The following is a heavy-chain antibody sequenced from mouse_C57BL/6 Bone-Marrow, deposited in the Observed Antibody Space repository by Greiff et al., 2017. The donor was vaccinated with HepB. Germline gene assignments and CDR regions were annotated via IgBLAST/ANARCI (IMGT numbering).Heavy chain of an antibody. CDR3: AREGYYGSRAWFAY. V-gene: IGHV1-7*01. CDR2: INPSSGYT. Sequence: VQLQQSGAELAKPGASVKLSCKASGYTFTSYWMHWVKQRPGQGLEWIGYINPSSGYTKYNQKFKDKATLTADKSSRTAYMQLSILTYEDSAVYYCAREGYYGSRAWFAYWGQGTLVTVSA. D-gene: IGHD1-1*01. J-gene: IGHJ3*01. CDR1: GYTFTSYW.